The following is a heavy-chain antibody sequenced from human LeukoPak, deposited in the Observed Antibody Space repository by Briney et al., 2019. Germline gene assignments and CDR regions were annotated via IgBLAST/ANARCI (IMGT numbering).Heavy chain of an antibody. J-gene: IGHJ1*01. CDR2: ITGDGADT. V-gene: IGHV3-74*01. CDR3: VKGGRLFCQH. Sequence: GGSLRLSCAASGFTFSSYWMRWVRQAAGKGLVWVSRITGDGADTIYADSVKGRFTISRDNSKNTLYLQINSVRAEDTAVYYCVKGGRLFCQHWGQGTLVTVSS. CDR1: GFTFSSYW. D-gene: IGHD2-21*01.